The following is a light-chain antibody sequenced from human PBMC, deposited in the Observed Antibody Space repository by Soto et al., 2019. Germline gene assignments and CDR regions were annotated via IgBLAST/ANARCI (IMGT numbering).Light chain of an antibody. V-gene: IGKV3-15*01. J-gene: IGKJ1*01. CDR1: QSVNTN. CDR2: GAS. Sequence: EIGMTQSPATLSVSPGDRATLSCRASQSVNTNLAWYQQKPGQAPRLLIYGASTRATGIPASFSGGGSGTEFTLTISSLQSEDFAVYYCQQYNNWPRTFGQGTKVDIK. CDR3: QQYNNWPRT.